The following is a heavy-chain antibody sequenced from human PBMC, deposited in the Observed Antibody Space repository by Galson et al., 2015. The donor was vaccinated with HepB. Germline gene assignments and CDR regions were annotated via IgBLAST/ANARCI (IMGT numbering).Heavy chain of an antibody. CDR1: GFTFSSYA. CDR2: ISYDGSNK. D-gene: IGHD3-10*01. Sequence: SLRLSCAASGFTFSSYAMHWVRQAPGKGLEWVAVISYDGSNKYYADSVKGRFTISRDNSKNTLYLQMNSLRAEDTAVYYCARRGMVRGVSRPGRGMDVWGQGTTVTVSS. J-gene: IGHJ6*02. V-gene: IGHV3-30*04. CDR3: ARRGMVRGVSRPGRGMDV.